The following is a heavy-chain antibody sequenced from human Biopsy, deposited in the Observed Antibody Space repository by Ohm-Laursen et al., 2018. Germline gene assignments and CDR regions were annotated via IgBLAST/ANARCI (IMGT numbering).Heavy chain of an antibody. CDR1: GFTFSSSE. J-gene: IGHJ4*02. CDR2: INPGGSMM. V-gene: IGHV3-48*03. D-gene: IGHD3-3*01. CDR3: ATRKSGEWLSYYFHH. Sequence: SLRLSCTATGFTFSSSEMIWVHQAPGKGPEWISYINPGGSMMYYADSVKGRFIVSRDNAKNSPYLQMDSLRADDTAVYYCATRKSGEWLSYYFHHWGQGTLVAVSS.